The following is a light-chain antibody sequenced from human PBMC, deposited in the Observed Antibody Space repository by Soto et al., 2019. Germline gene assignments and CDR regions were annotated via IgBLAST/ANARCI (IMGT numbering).Light chain of an antibody. V-gene: IGKV1-39*01. J-gene: IGKJ1*01. CDR3: QQSYNTPRT. CDR2: AVS. CDR1: QSISSY. Sequence: DIQMTQSPSSLSASVGDRVTINCRASQSISSYLNWYQQKPGEAPKLLISAVSSLETGVPSRFSGSGSGTDFTLTITSLQPEDFATYYCQQSYNTPRTFGQGTKVDIK.